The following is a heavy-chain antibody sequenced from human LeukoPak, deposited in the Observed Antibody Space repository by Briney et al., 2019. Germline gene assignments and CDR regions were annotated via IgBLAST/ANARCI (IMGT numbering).Heavy chain of an antibody. CDR2: INPSGGST. J-gene: IGHJ4*02. Sequence: ASVTVSCKASGYTFTSYYMHWVRQAPGHGLEWMGIINPSGGSTSYAQKFQGRFTVTRDTSTSTVYMELSSLRSEDTAVYYCARGMVRGGERFFCDYWGQGTLVTVSS. D-gene: IGHD3-10*01. CDR1: GYTFTSYY. V-gene: IGHV1-46*01. CDR3: ARGMVRGGERFFCDY.